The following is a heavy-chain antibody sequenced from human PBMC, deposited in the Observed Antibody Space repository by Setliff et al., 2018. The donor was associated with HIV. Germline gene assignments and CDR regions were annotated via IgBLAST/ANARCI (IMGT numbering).Heavy chain of an antibody. D-gene: IGHD3-22*01. J-gene: IGHJ4*02. Sequence: PSETLSLTCAVYGGSLSGYHWSWIRQSPEKGLEWIGEINHSGSTNYNPSLKSRVTMSEDTSKNQFSLKLSSVTAADTAVYYCARGGGYDRSGYYPFDYWGQGTPVTVSS. CDR2: INHSGST. CDR1: GGSLSGYH. CDR3: ARGGGYDRSGYYPFDY. V-gene: IGHV4-34*01.